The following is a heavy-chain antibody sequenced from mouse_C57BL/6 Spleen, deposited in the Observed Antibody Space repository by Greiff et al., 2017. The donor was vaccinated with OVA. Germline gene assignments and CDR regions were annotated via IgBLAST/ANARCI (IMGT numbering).Heavy chain of an antibody. V-gene: IGHV5-9-1*02. CDR3: TREGYSNYLYYYAMDY. CDR2: ISSGGDYI. Sequence: EVKLMESGEGLVKPGGSLKLSCAASGFTFSSYAMSWVRQTPEKRPEWVAYISSGGDYIYYADTVKGRFTISRDNARNTLYLQMSSLKSEDTAMYYCTREGYSNYLYYYAMDYWGQGTSVTVSS. D-gene: IGHD2-5*01. J-gene: IGHJ4*01. CDR1: GFTFSSYA.